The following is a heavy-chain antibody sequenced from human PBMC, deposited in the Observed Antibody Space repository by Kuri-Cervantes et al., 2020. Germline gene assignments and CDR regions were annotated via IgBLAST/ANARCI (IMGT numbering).Heavy chain of an antibody. D-gene: IGHD4-23*01. CDR2: IYWDDDK. V-gene: IGHV2-5*02. Sequence: SGPTLVKPTQTLTLTCTFSGFSLSTSGVGVGWIRQPPGKTLEWLAVIYWDDDKRYSPSLKSRLTFTKDTSKNQVVLTMTNMDPVDTATYYCAHSLYSGGNSDYYAMDVWGQGATVTVSS. CDR3: AHSLYSGGNSDYYAMDV. J-gene: IGHJ6*02. CDR1: GFSLSTSGVG.